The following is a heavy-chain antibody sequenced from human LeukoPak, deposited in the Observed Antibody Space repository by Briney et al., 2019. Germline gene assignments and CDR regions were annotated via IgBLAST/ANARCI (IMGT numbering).Heavy chain of an antibody. J-gene: IGHJ4*02. CDR1: GGTFSSYA. CDR3: HGVMITFGGVIVDY. Sequence: SVKVSCKASGGTFSSYAISWVRQAPGQGLEWMGRIIPILGIANYAQKFQGRVTITADKSTSTAYMELSSLRSEDAAVYYCHGVMITFGGVIVDYWGQGTLVTVSS. D-gene: IGHD3-16*02. CDR2: IIPILGIA. V-gene: IGHV1-69*04.